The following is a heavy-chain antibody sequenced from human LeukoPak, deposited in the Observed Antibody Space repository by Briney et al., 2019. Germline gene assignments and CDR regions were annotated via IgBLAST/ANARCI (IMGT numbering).Heavy chain of an antibody. D-gene: IGHD1-26*01. CDR2: NSYSGTT. CDR1: GGSTRSSSYY. V-gene: IGHV4-39*07. J-gene: IGHJ6*03. Sequence: SETLSLTCTVSGGSTRSSSYYWGWIRQPPGKDLEWIGSNSYSGTTYYNPSLKSRVTISVDTSKNQFSLKLSSVTAADTAVYYCAREVKEEWELDSYYYYMDVWGKGTTVTVSS. CDR3: AREVKEEWELDSYYYYMDV.